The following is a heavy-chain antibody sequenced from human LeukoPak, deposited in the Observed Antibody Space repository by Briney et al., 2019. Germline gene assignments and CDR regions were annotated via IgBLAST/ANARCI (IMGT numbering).Heavy chain of an antibody. J-gene: IGHJ4*02. D-gene: IGHD2-21*02. V-gene: IGHV4-39*07. CDR2: INHSGST. Sequence: SETLSLTCTVSGGSISSSSYSWGWIRQPPGKGLEWIGEINHSGSTNYNPSLKSRVTISVDTSKNQFSLKLSSVTAADTAVYYCHAYCGGDCYSAFDYWGQGTLVTVSS. CDR3: HAYCGGDCYSAFDY. CDR1: GGSISSSSYS.